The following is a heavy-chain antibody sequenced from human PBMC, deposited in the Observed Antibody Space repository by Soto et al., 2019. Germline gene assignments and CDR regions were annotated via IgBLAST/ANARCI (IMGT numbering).Heavy chain of an antibody. Sequence: QVQLVQSGAEVKKPGASVKVSCKASGYTFTSYDINWVRQATGQGLEWMGWMNPNSGNTGYAQKFQGRVTMTRNTSTSTANMERSSLRAEDTAVYYCARAPSGGDAFDIWGQGTMVTVSS. V-gene: IGHV1-8*01. J-gene: IGHJ3*02. CDR2: MNPNSGNT. CDR1: GYTFTSYD. D-gene: IGHD2-15*01. CDR3: ARAPSGGDAFDI.